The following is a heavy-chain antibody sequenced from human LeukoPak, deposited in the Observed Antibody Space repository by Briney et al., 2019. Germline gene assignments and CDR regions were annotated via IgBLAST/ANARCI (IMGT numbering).Heavy chain of an antibody. Sequence: SQTLSLTCTVSGGSISSGGYYWSWIRQHPGKGLEWIGYIYYSGSTYYNPSLKSRVTISVDTSKNQFSLKLSSVTAADTAVYYCAREGKGRSSALLAYWGQGTLVTVSS. CDR3: AREGKGRSSALLAY. D-gene: IGHD2-15*01. CDR1: GGSISSGGYY. CDR2: IYYSGST. V-gene: IGHV4-31*03. J-gene: IGHJ4*02.